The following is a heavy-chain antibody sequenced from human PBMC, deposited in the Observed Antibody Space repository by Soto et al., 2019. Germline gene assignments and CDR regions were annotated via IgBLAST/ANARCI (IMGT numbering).Heavy chain of an antibody. J-gene: IGHJ4*02. CDR1: GYSFTSYA. D-gene: IGHD6-13*01. V-gene: IGHV1-3*01. CDR3: AKSSSWYMFDY. Sequence: QVQLVQSGAEVKKPGASVKVSCKASGYSFTSYAMHWVRQAPGQRLEWMGRINAGNGNTKYSQKFQGRVTITGDTSASTAYMELSSLRSEDTAVYYCAKSSSWYMFDYWGQGTLVTVSS. CDR2: INAGNGNT.